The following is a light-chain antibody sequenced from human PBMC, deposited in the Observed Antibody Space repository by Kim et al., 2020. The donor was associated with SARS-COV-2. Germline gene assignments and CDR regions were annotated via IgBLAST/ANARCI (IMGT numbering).Light chain of an antibody. CDR3: NSPDSSGNHVV. CDR2: GKN. J-gene: IGLJ2*01. V-gene: IGLV3-19*01. Sequence: SSELTQDPAVSVALGQTVRLTCQGDSLRSYYASWYQQKPGQAPVLVIYGKNNRPSGIPDRFSGSSSGNTASLTITGSQAEGEADYYCNSPDSSGNHVVFG. CDR1: SLRSYY.